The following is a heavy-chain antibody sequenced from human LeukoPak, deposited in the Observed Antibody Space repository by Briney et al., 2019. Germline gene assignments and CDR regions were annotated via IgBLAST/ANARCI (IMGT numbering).Heavy chain of an antibody. J-gene: IGHJ4*02. CDR1: GGSFSGYY. D-gene: IGHD3-9*01. CDR3: ARGSRVVYYDILTGYYKSPLFDY. Sequence: SETLSLTCAVYGGSFSGYYWSWIRQPPRKGLEWIGEINHSGSTNYNPSLKSRVTISVDTSKNQFSLKLSSVTAADTAVYYCARGSRVVYYDILTGYYKSPLFDYWGQGTLVTVSS. CDR2: INHSGST. V-gene: IGHV4-34*01.